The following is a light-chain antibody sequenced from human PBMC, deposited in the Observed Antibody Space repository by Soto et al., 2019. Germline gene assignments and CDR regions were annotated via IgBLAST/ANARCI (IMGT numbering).Light chain of an antibody. V-gene: IGKV1-27*01. Sequence: DIQMTQSPSFLSESVGDRVTITCRASQGISNYLAWYQQKPGKVPKLLIYAASTLQSGVPSRFSGSGSGTDFTLTISSLQPEDVATYYCQKYNSASWTFGQGTKVDIK. CDR1: QGISNY. CDR3: QKYNSASWT. J-gene: IGKJ1*01. CDR2: AAS.